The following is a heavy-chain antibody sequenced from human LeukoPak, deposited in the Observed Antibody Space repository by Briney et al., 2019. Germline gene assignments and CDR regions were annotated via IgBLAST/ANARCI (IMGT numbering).Heavy chain of an antibody. V-gene: IGHV3-21*01. CDR2: ISSSSSYI. CDR1: GFTFSSYS. D-gene: IGHD5-18*01. CDR3: ARRDTAMANFDY. Sequence: GGSLRLSCAASGFTFSSYSMNWVRQAPGKGLEWVSSISSSSSYIYYADSVKGRFTISRDNAKNSLYLQMNSLRAEDTAVYYCARRDTAMANFDYWGQGTLVTVSS. J-gene: IGHJ4*02.